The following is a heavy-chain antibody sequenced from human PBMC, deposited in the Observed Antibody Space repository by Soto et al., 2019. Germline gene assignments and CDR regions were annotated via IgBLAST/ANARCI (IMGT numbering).Heavy chain of an antibody. D-gene: IGHD3-16*01. V-gene: IGHV3-7*01. CDR1: GFIFNTHW. J-gene: IGHJ5*02. CDR3: VAWGTSTSNP. Sequence: PGGSLRLSCAASGFIFNTHWMSWVRQAPEKGLEWVAHTKPDGSEKYYVDSAKGRFTISRDNTRNSLYLQMNSPRADDTALYYCVAWGTSTSNPWGQGTLVTVSS. CDR2: TKPDGSEK.